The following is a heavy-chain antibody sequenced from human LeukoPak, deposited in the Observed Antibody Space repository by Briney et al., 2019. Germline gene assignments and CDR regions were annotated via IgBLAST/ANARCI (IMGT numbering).Heavy chain of an antibody. CDR1: GGSFSSGNYY. Sequence: SETLSLTCTVSGGSFSSGNYYWGWIRQPPGKGLQWIGSIYYSGSTYYNPSLKSRVTISVDTSKNQFSLKLTSVTAADTAVYYCARGNYYGTNFDYWGQGTLVTVSS. CDR2: IYYSGST. D-gene: IGHD3-22*01. CDR3: ARGNYYGTNFDY. V-gene: IGHV4-39*07. J-gene: IGHJ4*02.